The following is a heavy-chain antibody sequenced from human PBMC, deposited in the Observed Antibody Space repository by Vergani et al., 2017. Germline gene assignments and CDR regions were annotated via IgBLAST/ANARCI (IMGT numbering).Heavy chain of an antibody. J-gene: IGHJ4*02. D-gene: IGHD6-6*01. CDR2: IYTRGNT. Sequence: VQLQESGPGLVKPSETLSLTCIVSVGSISPYYWCWIRQPAGKGLEWIGRIYTRGNTNYNPPLKSRVTMSVDTSKNQFSLKLSSVTAADTAVYYCAREYSSSVGFLAYWGQGTLVTVSS. V-gene: IGHV4-4*07. CDR1: VGSISPYY. CDR3: AREYSSSVGFLAY.